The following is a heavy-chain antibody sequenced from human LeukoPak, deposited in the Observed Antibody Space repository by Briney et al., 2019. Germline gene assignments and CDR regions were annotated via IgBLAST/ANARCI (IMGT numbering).Heavy chain of an antibody. V-gene: IGHV1-18*01. J-gene: IGHJ4*02. CDR2: ISTYNGNT. CDR1: GYTFTSYG. D-gene: IGHD2-15*01. Sequence: ASVKVSCKASGYTFTSYGISWVRQAPGQGLEWMGWISTYNGNTNYAQKFQGRVTMTTDTSTSTAYMELRSLRSDDTAVYYCARGACSASTCYLDYWGQGTLVTVSS. CDR3: ARGACSASTCYLDY.